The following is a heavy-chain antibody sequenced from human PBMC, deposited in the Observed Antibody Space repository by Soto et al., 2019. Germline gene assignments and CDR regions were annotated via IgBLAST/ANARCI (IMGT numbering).Heavy chain of an antibody. V-gene: IGHV3-21*01. Sequence: PGGSLRLSCAASGFTFSSYSMNWVRQAPGKGLEWVSSISSSSNYIYYADSVKGRFTISRDNAKNSLYLQMNSLRAEDTAVYYCARGVGPSWSYYNSYFDYWGQGTLVTVSS. D-gene: IGHD3-10*01. CDR2: ISSSSNYI. J-gene: IGHJ4*02. CDR3: ARGVGPSWSYYNSYFDY. CDR1: GFTFSSYS.